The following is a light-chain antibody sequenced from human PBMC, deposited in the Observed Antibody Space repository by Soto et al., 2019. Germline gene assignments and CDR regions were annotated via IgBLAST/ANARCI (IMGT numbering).Light chain of an antibody. CDR2: DVS. CDR1: SSDVGGYNY. CDR3: SSYTSSSTLDVV. V-gene: IGLV2-14*01. Sequence: QSALTQPASVSGSPGQSIPISCTGTSSDVGGYNYVSWYQQHPGKAPKLIIYDVSNRPSGVSNRFSGSKSGNTASLTISGLQAEDEADYYCSSYTSSSTLDVVFGGGTKLTV. J-gene: IGLJ2*01.